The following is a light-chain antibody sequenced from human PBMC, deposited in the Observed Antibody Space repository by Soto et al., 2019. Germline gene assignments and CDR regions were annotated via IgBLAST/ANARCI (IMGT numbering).Light chain of an antibody. Sequence: EKGLAECRGAIYLSSGEGATLSCRASQTVSKNYLAWYQQKPGQAPRLLIYAASTRATGIPDRFSGSGSGTDFTLTISRLEPEDFSVFYCQQYAGSLITSGHGTRLEN. CDR1: QTVSKNY. CDR3: QQYAGSLIT. V-gene: IGKV3-20*01. CDR2: AAS. J-gene: IGKJ5*01.